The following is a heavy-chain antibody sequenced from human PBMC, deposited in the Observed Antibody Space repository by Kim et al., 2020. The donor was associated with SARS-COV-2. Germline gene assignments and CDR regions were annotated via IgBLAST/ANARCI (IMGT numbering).Heavy chain of an antibody. CDR3: ARIRYFDWLLGDY. J-gene: IGHJ4*02. Sequence: YADCVKGRFTISRDNAKNSLYLQMNSLRAEDTAVYYCARIRYFDWLLGDYWGQGTLVTVSS. V-gene: IGHV3-11*01. D-gene: IGHD3-9*01.